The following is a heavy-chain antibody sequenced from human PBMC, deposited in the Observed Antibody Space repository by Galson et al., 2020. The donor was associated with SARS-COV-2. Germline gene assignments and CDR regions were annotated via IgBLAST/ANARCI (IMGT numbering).Heavy chain of an antibody. CDR1: GFSFRDYE. CDR3: ASPYLAAASFFGAFDI. J-gene: IGHJ3*02. Sequence: PGGPMSLSCAGSGFSFRDYEMNWVRHGPGKGLERVSYNRSSGTNIYYADSVEGRSTISRDNAKNSLYLQMTSLSAEDTAIYYCASPYLAAASFFGAFDIWGPGTMVTVSS. CDR2: NRSSGTNI. V-gene: IGHV3-48*03. D-gene: IGHD6-13*01.